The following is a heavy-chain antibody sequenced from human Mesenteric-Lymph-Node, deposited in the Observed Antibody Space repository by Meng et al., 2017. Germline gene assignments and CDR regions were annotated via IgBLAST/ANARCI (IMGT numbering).Heavy chain of an antibody. V-gene: IGHV1-46*01. CDR1: GGTFSSYA. J-gene: IGHJ4*02. Sequence: ASVNVSCKASGGTFSSYAISWVRQAPGQGLEWMGIINPSGGSTSYAQKFQGRVTMTRDTSTSTVYMELSSLRSEDTAVYYCARDRGRMYKKYYFDYWGQGTLVTVSS. D-gene: IGHD1-1*01. CDR3: ARDRGRMYKKYYFDY. CDR2: INPSGGST.